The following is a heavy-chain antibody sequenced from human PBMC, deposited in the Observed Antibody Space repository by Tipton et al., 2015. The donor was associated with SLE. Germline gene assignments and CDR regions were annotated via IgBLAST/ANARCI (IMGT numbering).Heavy chain of an antibody. CDR3: AKTVAGAAYLFDL. CDR1: GGSISPYY. CDR2: FYHSGTT. J-gene: IGHJ4*02. V-gene: IGHV4-38-2*01. Sequence: TLSLTCAVSGGSISPYYWSWIRQLPGKGLEWIGSFYHSGTTYYNLSLKSRLTISLDTSKNQFSLKLSSVTAADTAVYYCAKTVAGAAYLFDLWGQGTLVTVSS. D-gene: IGHD6-19*01.